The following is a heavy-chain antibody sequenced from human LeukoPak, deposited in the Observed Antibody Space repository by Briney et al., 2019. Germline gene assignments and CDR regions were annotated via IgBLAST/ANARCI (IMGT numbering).Heavy chain of an antibody. CDR2: IYHSGST. J-gene: IGHJ4*02. CDR3: ARSTNSYSYYGIYYFDY. V-gene: IGHV4-4*02. Sequence: PSETLSLTCAVSGGSISSNNWWSWVRQPPGKGLEWIGEIYHSGSTNYNPSLKSRVTISVDTSKNQFSLKLSSVTAADTAVYYCARSTNSYSYYGIYYFDYWGQGTLVTVSS. CDR1: GGSISSNNW. D-gene: IGHD3-10*01.